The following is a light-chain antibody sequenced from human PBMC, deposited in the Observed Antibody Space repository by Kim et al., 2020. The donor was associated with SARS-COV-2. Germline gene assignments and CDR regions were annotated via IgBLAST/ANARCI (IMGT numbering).Light chain of an antibody. J-gene: IGKJ4*01. Sequence: GDRVTITCRASHDLTYLAWYQQKPGKAPKLLIFGASNLARGVPSRFSGSGSGTDFTLTISSLQPEDFAAYYCQQFNSYPRFGGGTKVDIK. CDR3: QQFNSYPR. CDR2: GAS. CDR1: HDLTY. V-gene: IGKV1-9*01.